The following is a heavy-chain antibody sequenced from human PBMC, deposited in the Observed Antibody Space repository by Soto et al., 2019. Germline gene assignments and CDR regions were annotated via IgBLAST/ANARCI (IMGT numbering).Heavy chain of an antibody. CDR2: IPSRGRP. D-gene: IGHD5-12*01. CDR1: GASIAGGSYY. J-gene: IGHJ4*02. CDR3: VRDQYSGYDCAL. V-gene: IGHV4-30-4*01. Sequence: SETLSLTCSVSGASIAGGSYYWSWVRQPPGKGLEWIGYIPSRGRPFYNPSLTSRGTISADSSKNQLSLQLTSVTAADTALYYCVRDQYSGYDCALWGQGNLGTVSS.